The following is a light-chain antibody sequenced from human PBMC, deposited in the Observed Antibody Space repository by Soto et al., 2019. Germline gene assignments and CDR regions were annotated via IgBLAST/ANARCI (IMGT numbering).Light chain of an antibody. Sequence: DIELTQSPATLSLSLGERATLSCRASQSIRSWLAWYQQKPGQAPRLLIYDAYIRDSGVPARFSGSGSGTDFTLTISRLEAEDVAVYYCQQGSNSLWTFGQGTKVDIK. CDR3: QQGSNSLWT. V-gene: IGKV3-11*01. J-gene: IGKJ1*01. CDR1: QSIRSW. CDR2: DAY.